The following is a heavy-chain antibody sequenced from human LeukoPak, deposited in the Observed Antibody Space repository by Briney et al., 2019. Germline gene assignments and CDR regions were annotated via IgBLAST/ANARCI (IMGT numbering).Heavy chain of an antibody. CDR3: ARHGPRRDGYNYDY. Sequence: PSETLSLTCTVSGASLRSYYWSWIRQPSGKGLECIGYIYYTGSTNYNYNPSLKSRVTISVDTSKNQFSLKLSSVTAADTAVYYCARHGPRRDGYNYDYWGPGTLVTVSS. D-gene: IGHD5-24*01. J-gene: IGHJ4*02. V-gene: IGHV4-59*08. CDR2: IYYTGSTNY. CDR1: GASLRSYY.